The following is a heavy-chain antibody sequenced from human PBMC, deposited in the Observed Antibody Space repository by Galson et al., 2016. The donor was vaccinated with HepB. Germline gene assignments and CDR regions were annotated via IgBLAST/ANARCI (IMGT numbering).Heavy chain of an antibody. CDR3: ARGNSQLWSDS. J-gene: IGHJ5*01. Sequence: SLRLSCAASGFTFSSYAMHWVRQAPGKGLEWVAIISSDGSNKYYADSVKGRFPISRDNSKNTLYLQMNSLRAEDTAVYSCARGNSQLWSDSWGQGTLVTVSS. CDR1: GFTFSSYA. D-gene: IGHD1-1*01. CDR2: ISSDGSNK. V-gene: IGHV3-30-3*01.